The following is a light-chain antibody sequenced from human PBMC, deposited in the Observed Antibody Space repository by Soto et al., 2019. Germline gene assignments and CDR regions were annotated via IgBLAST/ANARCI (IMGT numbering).Light chain of an antibody. V-gene: IGLV2-23*02. Sequence: QSALTQPASVSGSPGQSITISCTGTSHDIGSYNFVSWYQPHPGKAPKLIIHGVNERPSGVSNRFSGSKSGNTASLTISGLQAEDEADYYCCSYLGRPRPRVLGGGTKLTVL. CDR2: GVN. J-gene: IGLJ3*02. CDR1: SHDIGSYNF. CDR3: CSYLGRPRPRV.